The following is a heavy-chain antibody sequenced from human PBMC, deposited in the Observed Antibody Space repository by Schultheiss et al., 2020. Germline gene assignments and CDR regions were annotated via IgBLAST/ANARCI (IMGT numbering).Heavy chain of an antibody. J-gene: IGHJ4*02. CDR1: GGSVSGYY. CDR3: ARGRREVFGVVKVCTFDY. V-gene: IGHV4-34*01. Sequence: GSLRLSCAVYGGSVSGYYWSWIRQPPGKGLEWIGEINHSGRTNYNPSLKSRVTISVDTSKNQFSLKVSSVTAADTAVYFSARGRREVFGVVKVCTFDYWGQGTLVTVSS. D-gene: IGHD3-3*01. CDR2: INHSGRT.